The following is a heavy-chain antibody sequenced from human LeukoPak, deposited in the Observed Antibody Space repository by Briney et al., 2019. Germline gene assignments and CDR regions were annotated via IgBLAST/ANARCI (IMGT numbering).Heavy chain of an antibody. CDR3: ARVDTAMVSYYYMDV. J-gene: IGHJ6*03. Sequence: PSETLSLTCTVSGGSISSYYWSWIRQPPGKGLEWLGYIYYSGSTNYNPSLKSRVTISVDTSKNQFSLKLSSVTAADTAVYYCARVDTAMVSYYYMDVWGKGTTVTVSS. D-gene: IGHD5-18*01. CDR1: GGSISSYY. CDR2: IYYSGST. V-gene: IGHV4-59*01.